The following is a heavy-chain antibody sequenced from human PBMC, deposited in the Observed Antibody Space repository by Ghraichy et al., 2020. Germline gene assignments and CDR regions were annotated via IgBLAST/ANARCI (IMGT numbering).Heavy chain of an antibody. J-gene: IGHJ5*02. Sequence: GGSLRLSCAASGFTFSDYYMSWIRQAPGKGLEWVSYISSSSSYTNYADSVKGRFTISRDNAKNSLYLQMNSLRAEDTAVYYCARDLYSDGESWFDPWGQGPLVTVSS. CDR3: ARDLYSDGESWFDP. V-gene: IGHV3-11*06. D-gene: IGHD4-11*01. CDR1: GFTFSDYY. CDR2: ISSSSSYT.